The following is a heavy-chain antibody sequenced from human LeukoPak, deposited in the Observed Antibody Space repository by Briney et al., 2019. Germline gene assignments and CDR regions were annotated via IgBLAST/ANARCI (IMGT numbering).Heavy chain of an antibody. D-gene: IGHD6-6*01. V-gene: IGHV1-2*02. CDR3: ARAFEIAARHGGDY. CDR1: GYTFTGYY. Sequence: ASVKVSCKASGYTFTGYYMHWVRQAPGQGLEWMGWINPNSGGTNYAQKFQGRVTMTRDTSISTAYMELSRLRSDDTAVYYCARAFEIAARHGGDYWGQGTLVTVSS. CDR2: INPNSGGT. J-gene: IGHJ4*02.